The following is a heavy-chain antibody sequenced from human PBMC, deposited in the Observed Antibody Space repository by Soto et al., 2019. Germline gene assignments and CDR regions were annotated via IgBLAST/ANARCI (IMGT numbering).Heavy chain of an antibody. CDR3: ARGGRVVVPAAPPHNWFDP. CDR2: IYYSGST. V-gene: IGHV4-39*07. D-gene: IGHD2-2*01. J-gene: IGHJ5*02. CDR1: GGSISSSSYY. Sequence: SETLSLTCTVSGGSISSSSYYWGWIRQPPGKGLEWIGSIYYSGSTYYNPSLKSRVTISVDTSKNQFSLKLSSVTAADTAVYYCARGGRVVVPAAPPHNWFDPWGQGTLVTVSS.